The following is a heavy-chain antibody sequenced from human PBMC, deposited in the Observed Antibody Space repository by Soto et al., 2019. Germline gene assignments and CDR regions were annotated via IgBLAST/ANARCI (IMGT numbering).Heavy chain of an antibody. CDR3: ARDETGDSYYYYYGMDV. J-gene: IGHJ6*02. CDR2: ILPIFGTT. CDR1: GGTFNTYN. V-gene: IGHV1-69*01. D-gene: IGHD7-27*01. Sequence: QVQLVQSGAEVKKSGSSVKVSCKASGGTFNTYNINWVRQAPGQGLEWMGGILPIFGTTNYAQRFQGRVTITADDSTSTAYMELSSLRSEDTAVYYCARDETGDSYYYYYGMDVWGQGTTVTVTS.